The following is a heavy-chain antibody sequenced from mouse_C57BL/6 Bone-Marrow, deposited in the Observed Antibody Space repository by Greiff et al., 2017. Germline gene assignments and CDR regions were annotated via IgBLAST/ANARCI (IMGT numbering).Heavy chain of an antibody. J-gene: IGHJ1*03. D-gene: IGHD1-1*01. V-gene: IGHV1-69*01. Sequence: VQLQQPGAELVMPGASVKLSCKASGYTFTSYWMHWVKQRPGQGLEWIGEIDPSDSYTNYNQKFKGKSTLTVDKSSSTAYMQLSSLTSEDSAVYYCARGKEGYGSSFSYWYFDVWGTGTTVTVSS. CDR1: GYTFTSYW. CDR3: ARGKEGYGSSFSYWYFDV. CDR2: IDPSDSYT.